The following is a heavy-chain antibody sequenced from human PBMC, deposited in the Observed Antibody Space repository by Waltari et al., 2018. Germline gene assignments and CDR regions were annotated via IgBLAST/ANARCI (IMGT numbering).Heavy chain of an antibody. J-gene: IGHJ6*02. D-gene: IGHD4-17*01. V-gene: IGHV3-13*01. CDR3: ARGTRLRYDRDYYGMDV. CDR2: IGTAGDT. Sequence: EVQLVESGGGLVQPGGSLRLSCAASGFTFSSYDMHWVRQATGKGLEWVSAIGTAGDTYDPGSVKGRFTISRENAKNSLYLQMNSLRAGDTAVYYCARGTRLRYDRDYYGMDVWGQGTTVTVSS. CDR1: GFTFSSYD.